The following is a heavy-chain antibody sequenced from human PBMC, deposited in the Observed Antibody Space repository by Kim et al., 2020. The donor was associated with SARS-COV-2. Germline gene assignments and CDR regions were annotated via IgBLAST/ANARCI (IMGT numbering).Heavy chain of an antibody. CDR3: ARDQAARRREFDY. J-gene: IGHJ4*02. Sequence: SQKFQGRVTITRDTSASTAYMELSSLRSEDTAVYYCARDQAARRREFDYWGQGTLVTVSS. D-gene: IGHD6-6*01. V-gene: IGHV1-3*01.